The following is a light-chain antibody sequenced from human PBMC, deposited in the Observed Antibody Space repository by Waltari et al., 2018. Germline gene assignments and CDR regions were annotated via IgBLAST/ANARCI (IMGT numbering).Light chain of an antibody. Sequence: QSALTQPASVSGSPGQSITISCAGTSSDIGDYNLVSWYQQHPGHAPQLVVYEVSKWPSGVPDRFSGSKSGNTASLTVSGLQPEDEADYYCSAHGGTNSYYVFGTGTTVTVL. CDR3: SAHGGTNSYYV. J-gene: IGLJ1*01. CDR1: SSDIGDYNL. CDR2: EVS. V-gene: IGLV2-8*01.